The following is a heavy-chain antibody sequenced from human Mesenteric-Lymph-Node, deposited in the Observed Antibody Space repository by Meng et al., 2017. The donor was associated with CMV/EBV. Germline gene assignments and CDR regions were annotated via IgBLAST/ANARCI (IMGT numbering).Heavy chain of an antibody. D-gene: IGHD3-3*01. Sequence: GESLKISCAASGFTFSSYSMNWVRQAPGKGLEWVSYISSSGSTIYYADSVKGRFTISRDNAKNSLYLQMNSLRAEDTAVYYCARGSYYDSWSDYYTGGAFDFWGQGTMVTVSS. CDR3: ARGSYYDSWSDYYTGGAFDF. CDR1: GFTFSSYS. J-gene: IGHJ3*01. CDR2: ISSSGSTI. V-gene: IGHV3-48*04.